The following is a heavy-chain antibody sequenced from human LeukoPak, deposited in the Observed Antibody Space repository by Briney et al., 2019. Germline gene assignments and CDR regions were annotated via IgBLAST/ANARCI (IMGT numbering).Heavy chain of an antibody. CDR2: IYYSGST. J-gene: IGHJ4*02. V-gene: IGHV4-31*03. D-gene: IGHD3-9*01. CDR1: GGSISSGGYY. CDR3: ARISGPRKVLRYFDWLSPFDY. Sequence: PSETLSLTCTVSGGSISSGGYYWSWIRQHPGKGLEWIGYIYYSGSTYYNPSLKSRVTISVDTSKNQFSLKLSSVTAAGTAVYHCARISGPRKVLRYFDWLSPFDYWGQGTLVTVSS.